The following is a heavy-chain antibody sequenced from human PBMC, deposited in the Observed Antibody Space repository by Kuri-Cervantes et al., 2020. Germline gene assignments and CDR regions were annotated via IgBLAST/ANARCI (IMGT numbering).Heavy chain of an antibody. CDR2: INPSGGST. Sequence: ASVKVSCKASGYTFTSYYMHWVRRAPGQGLEWMGIINPSGGSTSYAQKFQGRVTMTRDTSTSTVYMELSSLRSEDTAVYYCTTGVAAAPGAYWGQGTLVTVSS. D-gene: IGHD6-13*01. J-gene: IGHJ4*02. V-gene: IGHV1-46*01. CDR3: TTGVAAAPGAY. CDR1: GYTFTSYY.